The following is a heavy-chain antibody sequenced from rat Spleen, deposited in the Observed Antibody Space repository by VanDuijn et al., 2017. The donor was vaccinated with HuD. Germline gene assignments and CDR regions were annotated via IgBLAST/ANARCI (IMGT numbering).Heavy chain of an antibody. CDR1: GFTFSNYG. CDR2: ISYDGSRT. CDR3: VRQWDY. J-gene: IGHJ2*01. V-gene: IGHV5-29*01. Sequence: EVQLVESGGGLVQPGRSLKLSSAASGFTFSNYGMAWVRQAPTKGLEWVAVISYDGSRTYYRDSVKGRFTISRDNAKTTLYLQMDSLRSEDTATYYCVRQWDYWGQGVMVTVSS.